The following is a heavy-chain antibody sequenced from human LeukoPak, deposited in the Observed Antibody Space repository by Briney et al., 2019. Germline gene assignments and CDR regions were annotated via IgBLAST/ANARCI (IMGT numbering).Heavy chain of an antibody. D-gene: IGHD3-3*01. V-gene: IGHV4-34*01. CDR1: GGSFSGYY. CDR3: VREIIRLGQDDYFDY. Sequence: SETLSLTCAVYGGSFSGYYWSWIRQPPGKGLEWIGEINHSGSTNYNPSLKSRVTISVDTSKNQFSLKLSSVTAADTAVYYCVREIIRLGQDDYFDYWGQGTQVTVSS. CDR2: INHSGST. J-gene: IGHJ4*02.